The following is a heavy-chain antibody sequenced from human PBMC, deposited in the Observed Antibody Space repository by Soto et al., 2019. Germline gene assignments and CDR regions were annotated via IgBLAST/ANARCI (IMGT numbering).Heavy chain of an antibody. CDR3: TRHDPSGHSAY. CDR2: TRNRGHGYAT. Sequence: PGGSLRLSCAASGFTFSDFTIHWVRQASGKGLEWVGRTRNRGHGYATEYAASVKGRFTISRDNSKNTAYLQMNSLKTDDTAVYYCTRHDPSGHSAYRGKGTLVTVSS. CDR1: GFTFSDFT. J-gene: IGHJ4*02. V-gene: IGHV3-73*01.